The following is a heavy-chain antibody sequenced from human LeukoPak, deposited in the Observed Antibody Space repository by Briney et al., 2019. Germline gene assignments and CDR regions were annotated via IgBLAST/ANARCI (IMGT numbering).Heavy chain of an antibody. J-gene: IGHJ6*03. CDR3: AKGDRLGHFYYYYMDV. CDR2: ISGSGGNT. Sequence: PGGSLRLSCAPSGFTFSSYAMSWVRQAPGKGLEWVSAISGSGGNTYYADSVKGRFTISRDNSKSTLYLQMNSLRAEDTALYYCAKGDRLGHFYYYYMDVWGKGTTVTVSS. D-gene: IGHD7-27*01. CDR1: GFTFSSYA. V-gene: IGHV3-23*01.